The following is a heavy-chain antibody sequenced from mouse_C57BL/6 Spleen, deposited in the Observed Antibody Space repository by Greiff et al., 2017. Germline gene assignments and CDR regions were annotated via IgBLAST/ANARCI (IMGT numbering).Heavy chain of an antibody. CDR1: GYAFSSSW. V-gene: IGHV1-82*01. CDR2: IYPGDGDT. J-gene: IGHJ4*01. Sequence: VQLQQSGPELVKPGASVKISCKASGYAFSSSWMNWVKQRPGKGLEWIGRIYPGDGDTNYNGKFKGKATLTADKSSSTAYMQLSSLTSEDSAVYFGARLSYYAMDYWGQGTSVTVSS. CDR3: ARLSYYAMDY.